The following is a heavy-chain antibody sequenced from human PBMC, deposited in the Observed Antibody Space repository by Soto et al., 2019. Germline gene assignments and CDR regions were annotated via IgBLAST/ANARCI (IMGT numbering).Heavy chain of an antibody. V-gene: IGHV5-51*01. Sequence: PGESLKISCKGSGYSFTSYWISWVRQMPGKGLEWMGIIYPGDSDTRYSPSFQGQVTISADKSISTAYLQWSSLKASDTAMYYCARHDYGGNSPDYYYYYGMDVWGQGTTVTVSS. D-gene: IGHD4-17*01. CDR1: GYSFTSYW. J-gene: IGHJ6*02. CDR3: ARHDYGGNSPDYYYYYGMDV. CDR2: IYPGDSDT.